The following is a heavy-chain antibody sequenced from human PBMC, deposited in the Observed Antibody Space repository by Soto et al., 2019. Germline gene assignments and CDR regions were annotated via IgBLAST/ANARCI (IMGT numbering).Heavy chain of an antibody. CDR1: GGSISSYY. Sequence: SEKLSLTCTVSGGSISSYYWIWIRQPPGKGLEWIGYIYYSGSTNYNPSLKSRVTISVDTSKNQFSLKLSSVTAADTAVYYCAIAGRYGAGSYYKFNYWGQGTLDIVSA. J-gene: IGHJ4*02. CDR2: IYYSGST. CDR3: AIAGRYGAGSYYKFNY. V-gene: IGHV4-59*08. D-gene: IGHD3-10*01.